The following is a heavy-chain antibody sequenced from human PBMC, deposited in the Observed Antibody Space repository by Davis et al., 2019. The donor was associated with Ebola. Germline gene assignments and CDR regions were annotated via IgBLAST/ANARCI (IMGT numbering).Heavy chain of an antibody. CDR1: GGTFSSYA. D-gene: IGHD2-2*01. V-gene: IGHV7-4-1*02. Sequence: ASVKVSCKASGGTFSSYAISWVRQAPGQGLEWMGWINTNTGTPTYAQGFTGRFVFSLDTSVSTAYLQISSLKAEDTALYYCTSPRSPQKTSMIVPDWYFDLWGRGTLVTVSS. CDR2: INTNTGTP. J-gene: IGHJ2*01. CDR3: TSPRSPQKTSMIVPDWYFDL.